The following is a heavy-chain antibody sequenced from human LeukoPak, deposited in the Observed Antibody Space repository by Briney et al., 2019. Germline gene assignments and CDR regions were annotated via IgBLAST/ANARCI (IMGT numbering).Heavy chain of an antibody. V-gene: IGHV1-24*01. J-gene: IGHJ4*02. CDR1: GYTLTELS. CDR3: ATDFGEAMVRGVITPGAFDY. D-gene: IGHD3-10*01. Sequence: GASVKVSCKVSGYTLTELSMHWVRQAPGKGLEWMGGFDPKDGETIYAQKFQGRVTMTEDTSTDTAYMELSSLRSEDTAVYYCATDFGEAMVRGVITPGAFDYWGQGTLVTVSS. CDR2: FDPKDGET.